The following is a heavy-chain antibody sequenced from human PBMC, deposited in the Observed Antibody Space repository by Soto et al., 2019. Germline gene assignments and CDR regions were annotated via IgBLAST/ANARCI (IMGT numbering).Heavy chain of an antibody. Sequence: GGSLRLSCAASGFTFSNAWMSWVRQAPGKGLEWVGHIKSKTDGGTTDYAAPVKGRFTISRDDSKNTLYLQMNSLKTEDTAVYYCTTDMYRIAAAGTAFDIWGQGTMVTGSS. CDR3: TTDMYRIAAAGTAFDI. J-gene: IGHJ3*02. CDR1: GFTFSNAW. V-gene: IGHV3-15*01. D-gene: IGHD6-13*01. CDR2: IKSKTDGGTT.